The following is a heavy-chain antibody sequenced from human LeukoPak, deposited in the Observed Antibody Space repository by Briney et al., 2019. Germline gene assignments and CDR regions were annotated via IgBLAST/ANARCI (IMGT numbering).Heavy chain of an antibody. Sequence: PSQTLSLTCTVSGGSISSGGYYWSWIRQHPGKGLEWIGYIYYSGSTYYNPSLKSRVTISVDTPKNQFSLKLSSVTAADTAVYYCARAHYDSSGSFGYWGQGTLVTVSS. D-gene: IGHD3-22*01. J-gene: IGHJ4*02. CDR1: GGSISSGGYY. CDR3: ARAHYDSSGSFGY. V-gene: IGHV4-31*03. CDR2: IYYSGST.